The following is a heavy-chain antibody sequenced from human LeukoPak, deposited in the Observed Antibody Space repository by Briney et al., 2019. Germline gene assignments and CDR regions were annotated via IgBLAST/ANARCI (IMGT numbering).Heavy chain of an antibody. CDR1: GFTFSSYA. Sequence: GGSLRLSCAASGFTFSSYAMSWVRQAPGKGLEWVSAISGSGGSTYYADSVKGRFTISRDNSKNTLYLQMNSLRAEDTAVYYCAKDPTYYYDSSGYYSACWGQGTLVTVSS. CDR3: AKDPTYYYDSSGYYSAC. J-gene: IGHJ4*02. D-gene: IGHD3-22*01. V-gene: IGHV3-23*01. CDR2: ISGSGGST.